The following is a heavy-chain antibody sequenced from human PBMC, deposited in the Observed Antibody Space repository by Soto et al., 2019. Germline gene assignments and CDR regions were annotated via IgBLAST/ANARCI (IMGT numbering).Heavy chain of an antibody. D-gene: IGHD3-10*01. CDR2: IDYSGST. J-gene: IGHJ4*02. V-gene: IGHV4-30-4*01. CDR3: ARAGFDFDS. Sequence: QVLLQESGPGLVKPSQTLSLTCTVSGDSISSGYYYWSWIRQPPGKGLEWIGYIDYSGSTYSNLSLKSRITISGDSSKNQFSLKLSSVTAADTAVYYCARAGFDFDSWGQGTLVTVSS. CDR1: GDSISSGYYY.